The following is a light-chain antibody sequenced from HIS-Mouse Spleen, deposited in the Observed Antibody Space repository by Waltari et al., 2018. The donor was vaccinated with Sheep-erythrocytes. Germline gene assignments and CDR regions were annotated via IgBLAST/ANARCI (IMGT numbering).Light chain of an antibody. CDR1: SSDVGGYNY. Sequence: QSALTQPASVSGSPGQSITISCTGTSSDVGGYNYVSLYQQHPGKAPKLMNYDVSNRPSGVSNRFSGSKSGNTASLTISGLQAEDEADYYCSSYTSSSTWVFGGGTKLTVL. J-gene: IGLJ3*02. V-gene: IGLV2-14*03. CDR3: SSYTSSSTWV. CDR2: DVS.